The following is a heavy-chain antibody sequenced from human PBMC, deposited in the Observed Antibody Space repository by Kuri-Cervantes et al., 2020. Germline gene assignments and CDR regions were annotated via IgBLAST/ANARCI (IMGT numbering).Heavy chain of an antibody. D-gene: IGHD6-25*01. CDR1: GYTFTCCS. CDR3: ARGGGYSFQYPSDF. V-gene: IGHV1-68*01. Sequence: ASVKVSCKASGYTFTCCSLHWLQQAPGQGLERMRWITLYNGNTNYAKKFQGRVTITRDMSLRTAYIELSSLRSEDSAVYYCARGGGYSFQYPSDFWGQGTLVTVSS. CDR2: ITLYNGNT. J-gene: IGHJ4*02.